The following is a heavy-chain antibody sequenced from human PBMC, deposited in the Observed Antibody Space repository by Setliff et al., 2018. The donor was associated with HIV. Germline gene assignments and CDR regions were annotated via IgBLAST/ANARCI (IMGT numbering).Heavy chain of an antibody. CDR1: GGTFSRSV. J-gene: IGHJ4*02. V-gene: IGHV1-69*13. Sequence: SVKVSCKASGGTFSRSVFSWVRQAPGQGLQWMGGIIPSLGTANYAQRFQGRVTFTADASTSTVYMELSSLRSDDTAVYYCATGLSSTDPSSNSWGQGTPVTVSS. CDR3: ATGLSSTDPSSNS. CDR2: IIPSLGTA. D-gene: IGHD1-1*01.